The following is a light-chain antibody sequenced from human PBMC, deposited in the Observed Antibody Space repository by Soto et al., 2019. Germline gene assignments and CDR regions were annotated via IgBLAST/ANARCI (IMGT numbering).Light chain of an antibody. CDR3: QHPPTS. J-gene: IGKJ4*01. Sequence: EIVMTQSPATLSVSPGERATLSCRASQSVSTDLAWYQQKPGQAPRLLIYDASNRATGIPVRFAGSGSGTDFALTISSLEPEDFVLYYCQHPPTSFGGGTKV. CDR2: DAS. CDR1: QSVSTD. V-gene: IGKV3-11*01.